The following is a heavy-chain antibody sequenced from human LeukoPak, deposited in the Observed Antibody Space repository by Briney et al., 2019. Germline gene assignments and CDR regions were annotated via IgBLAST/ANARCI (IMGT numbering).Heavy chain of an antibody. CDR2: INGDGTLT. CDR1: GFTLINHW. V-gene: IGHV3-74*01. J-gene: IGHJ3*01. CDR3: ARGLGGL. Sequence: GGPLRLSCAASGFTLINHWMHWVRQAPGKGLVWISRINGDGTLTTYADSVKGRFTTSRDNAKNTLYLQMDSLRAEDTAVFYCARGLGGLWGQGTMVTASS. D-gene: IGHD3-16*01.